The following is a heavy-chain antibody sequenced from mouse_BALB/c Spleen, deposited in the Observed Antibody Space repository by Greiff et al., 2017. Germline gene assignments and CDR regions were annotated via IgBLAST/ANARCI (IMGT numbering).Heavy chain of an antibody. CDR1: RFTFSSYG. D-gene: IGHD1-1*01. CDR3: ARSGSSFYAMDY. CDR2: ISTGGSYT. V-gene: IGHV5-6*01. Sequence: EVKVVESGGDLVKPGGSLKLSCAASRFTFSSYGMSWVRQTPDKRLEWVATISTGGSYTYYPDSVKGRFTISRDNAKNTLYLQMISLKSEDTAMYYCARSGSSFYAMDYCGQGTSVTVSS. J-gene: IGHJ4*01.